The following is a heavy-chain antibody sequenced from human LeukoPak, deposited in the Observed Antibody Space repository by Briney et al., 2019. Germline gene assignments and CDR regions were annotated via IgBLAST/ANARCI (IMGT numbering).Heavy chain of an antibody. CDR3: AREWVAVAGVLEP. V-gene: IGHV4-61*02. J-gene: IGHJ5*02. CDR1: GGSISSDVYY. CDR2: SHANGGT. D-gene: IGHD6-19*01. Sequence: TSETLSLTCTVSGGSISSDVYYWTWIRQPAGKELEWLGRSHANGGTNYNPSLKSRLTISVDTSNNQFSLKLTSVTAADTALYYCAREWVAVAGVLEPWGQGTLVTVSS.